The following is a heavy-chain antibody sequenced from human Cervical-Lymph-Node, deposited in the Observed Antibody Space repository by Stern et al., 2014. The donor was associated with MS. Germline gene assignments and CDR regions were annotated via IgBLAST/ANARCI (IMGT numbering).Heavy chain of an antibody. CDR1: GYTFSSFG. CDR2: ISPYNGNT. J-gene: IGHJ5*02. D-gene: IGHD3-10*01. V-gene: IGHV1-18*01. CDR3: ARQSGVTRGWFDP. Sequence: QVQLVQSGGEVKKPGASVKVSCKTSGYTFSSFGISWVRQAPGQGLEWMGWISPYNGNTNYAQKFQVRVTMTTDTSTSTAYMELRSLKSDDTAVYYCARQSGVTRGWFDPWGQGTLVTVSS.